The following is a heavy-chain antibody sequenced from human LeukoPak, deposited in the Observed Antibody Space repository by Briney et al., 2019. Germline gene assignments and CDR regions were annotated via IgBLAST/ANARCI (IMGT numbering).Heavy chain of an antibody. J-gene: IGHJ4*02. V-gene: IGHV3-74*01. CDR2: INTDGSST. CDR1: GFTFSSYW. Sequence: GGSLRLSCAASGFTFSSYWMHWVRQAPGKGLVWVSRINTDGSSTSYADSVKGRFTISRDNAKNTLYLQMNSLRAEDTAVYYCARGSTYYYDSSGYDYWGQGTLVTVSS. D-gene: IGHD3-22*01. CDR3: ARGSTYYYDSSGYDY.